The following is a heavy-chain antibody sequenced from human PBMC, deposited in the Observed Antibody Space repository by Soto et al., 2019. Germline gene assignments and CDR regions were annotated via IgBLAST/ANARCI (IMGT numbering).Heavy chain of an antibody. CDR2: ISANGGRT. CDR3: AQDSRISGIDY. CDR1: GFTFSSYA. V-gene: IGHV3-23*01. D-gene: IGHD1-20*01. J-gene: IGHJ4*02. Sequence: EVQLLESGGGLVQPGGSLRLSCGASGFTFSSYAMSWVRQAPGKAPEWVSGISANGGRTDYADSVRGRFTMSRDNSKNTVYLQMNSLRAEDTAVYYCAQDSRISGIDYWGQGTLVTVSS.